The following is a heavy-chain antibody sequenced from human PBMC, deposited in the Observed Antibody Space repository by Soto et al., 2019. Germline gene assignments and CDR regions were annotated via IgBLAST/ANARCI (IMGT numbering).Heavy chain of an antibody. CDR3: ARGFYSHYGGAPYLDY. Sequence: VGSLRLSCAASGFTFSSYSMNWVRQAPGKGLEWVSSISSSSSYIYYADSVKGRFTISRDNAKNSLYLQMNSLRAEDTAVYYCARGFYSHYGGAPYLDYWGQGTLVTVSS. CDR2: ISSSSSYI. D-gene: IGHD4-4*01. V-gene: IGHV3-21*01. J-gene: IGHJ4*02. CDR1: GFTFSSYS.